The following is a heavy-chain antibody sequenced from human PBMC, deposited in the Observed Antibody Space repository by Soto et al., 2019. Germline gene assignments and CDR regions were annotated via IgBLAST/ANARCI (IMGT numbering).Heavy chain of an antibody. CDR1: GFTFDDYG. CDR3: ARDHDYVWGSYRTRGWFDP. CDR2: INWNGGST. Sequence: EVQLVESGGGVVRPGGSLRLSCAASGFTFDDYGISWVRQASGKGLAGVSGINWNGGSTGYADSVTGRFTISRDNAKNSLYLQMNSLRAEDTALYYCARDHDYVWGSYRTRGWFDPWGQGTLVTVSS. D-gene: IGHD3-16*02. J-gene: IGHJ5*02. V-gene: IGHV3-20*04.